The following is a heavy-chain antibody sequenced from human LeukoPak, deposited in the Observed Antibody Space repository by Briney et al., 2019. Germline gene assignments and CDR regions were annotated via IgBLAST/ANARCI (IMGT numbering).Heavy chain of an antibody. Sequence: SETLSLTCTVSGGSISSYYWSWIRQPPGGGLEWIGYIYYSGSTNYNPSLKRRVTISLDTSKSQFSLRLSSVTAADTAVYYCVRYCSSTTCYTRAVDYWGQGTLVTVSS. CDR2: IYYSGST. CDR1: GGSISSYY. J-gene: IGHJ4*02. CDR3: VRYCSSTTCYTRAVDY. D-gene: IGHD2-2*02. V-gene: IGHV4-59*08.